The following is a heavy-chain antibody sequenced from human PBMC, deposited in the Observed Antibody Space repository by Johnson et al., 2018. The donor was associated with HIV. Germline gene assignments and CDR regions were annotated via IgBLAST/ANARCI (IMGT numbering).Heavy chain of an antibody. CDR2: IRNKGYGGTT. CDR1: GFTFDDYD. J-gene: IGHJ3*02. Sequence: VQLVESGGGVVRPGGSLRLSCAASGFTFDDYDMSWFRQAPGKGLEWVGFIRNKGYGGTTEYAASVKGRFTISRDDSKSIAYLQMNSLRVEDTAIYYCARGWGGQQPIWGQGTMVTVSS. CDR3: ARGWGGQQPI. V-gene: IGHV3-49*03. D-gene: IGHD3-16*01.